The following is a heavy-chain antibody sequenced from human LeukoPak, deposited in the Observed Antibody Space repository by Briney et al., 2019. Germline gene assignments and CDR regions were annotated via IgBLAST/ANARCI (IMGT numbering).Heavy chain of an antibody. CDR1: GYSISSGYY. CDR2: IYHSGST. V-gene: IGHV4-38-2*01. D-gene: IGHD2-15*01. Sequence: SETLSLTCAVSGYSISSGYYWGWIRQPPGKGLEWIGSIYHSGSTYYNPSLKSRVTISVDTSKNQFSLKLSSVTAADTAVYYCARSSDIGDNRGQGTLVTVSS. J-gene: IGHJ4*02. CDR3: ARSSDIGDN.